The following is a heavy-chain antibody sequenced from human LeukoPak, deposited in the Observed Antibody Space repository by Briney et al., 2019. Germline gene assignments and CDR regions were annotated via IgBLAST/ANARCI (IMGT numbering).Heavy chain of an antibody. CDR3: VRANYGFDY. CDR1: GFTFSDYY. D-gene: IGHD3-10*01. CDR2: ITGGGNTI. V-gene: IGHV3-11*04. Sequence: TGGSLRLSSAASGFTFSDYYMSWIRQAPGKGLEWISYITGGGNTIEYGDSVKGRFTISRDNAKNSLFLQMNSLRTEDTAVYYCVRANYGFDYWGQGTLVTVSS. J-gene: IGHJ4*02.